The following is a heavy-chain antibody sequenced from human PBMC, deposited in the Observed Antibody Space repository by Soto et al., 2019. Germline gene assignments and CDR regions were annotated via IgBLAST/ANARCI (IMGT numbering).Heavy chain of an antibody. V-gene: IGHV4-59*08. Sequence: SETLSLTCTVSGGSISSYYWSWIRQPPGKGLEWIGYIYYSGSTNYNPSLKSRVTISVDTSKNQFSLKLSSVTAADTAVYYCARLQHYYGSGSYYRGSSFFRRGGIFDYWGQGTLVTVSS. CDR1: GGSISSYY. J-gene: IGHJ4*02. D-gene: IGHD3-10*01. CDR3: ARLQHYYGSGSYYRGSSFFRRGGIFDY. CDR2: IYYSGST.